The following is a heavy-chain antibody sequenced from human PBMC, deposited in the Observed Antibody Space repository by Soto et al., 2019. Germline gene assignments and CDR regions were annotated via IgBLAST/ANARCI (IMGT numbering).Heavy chain of an antibody. J-gene: IGHJ4*02. Sequence: SETLSLTCTVSGGSISGYYWSWIRQPPGKGLEWIGYIYYSVSTTYNPSLKSPVTISVDTSRNQFSLKLSSVTAADTAVYYCAKVRHDHSYFFDYSGQGTLVTVSS. CDR2: IYYSVST. CDR3: AKVRHDHSYFFDY. V-gene: IGHV4-59*01. D-gene: IGHD6-6*01. CDR1: GGSISGYY.